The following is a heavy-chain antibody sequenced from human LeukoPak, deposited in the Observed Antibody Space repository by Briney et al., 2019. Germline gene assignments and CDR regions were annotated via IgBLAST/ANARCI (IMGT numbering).Heavy chain of an antibody. Sequence: VQPGGSLRLSCAASGFTFSSYGMHWVRQAPGKGLEWVAFIRYDGSNKYYADSVKGRFTISRDNSKNTLYLQMNSLRAEDTAVYYCARDHGSSPSGYFDYWGQGTLVTVSS. V-gene: IGHV3-30*02. CDR2: IRYDGSNK. J-gene: IGHJ4*02. D-gene: IGHD3-10*01. CDR3: ARDHGSSPSGYFDY. CDR1: GFTFSSYG.